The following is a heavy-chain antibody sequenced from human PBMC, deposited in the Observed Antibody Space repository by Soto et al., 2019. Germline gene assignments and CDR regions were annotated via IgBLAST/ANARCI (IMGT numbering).Heavy chain of an antibody. J-gene: IGHJ4*02. Sequence: EVQLVESGGGLVQPGGSLTLSCAASGFTVSSTYMSWLRQAPGKGLEWVSVIYSGGSRYYADSVRGRFTISRDNSKNMLYIHMNGLRAEDTAVYFCAKDRDWEGSGSYADWGQGTLVTVSS. V-gene: IGHV3-66*01. D-gene: IGHD3-10*01. CDR2: IYSGGSR. CDR1: GFTVSSTY. CDR3: AKDRDWEGSGSYAD.